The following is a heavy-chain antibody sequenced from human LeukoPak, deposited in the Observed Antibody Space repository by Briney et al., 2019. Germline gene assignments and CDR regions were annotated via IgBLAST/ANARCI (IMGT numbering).Heavy chain of an antibody. Sequence: SETLSLTCTVSGGSISSYYWSWIRQAPGKGLEWIGYIYYSGSTNYNPSLKSRVTISVDTSKNQLSLKLSSVTAADTAVYYCARDANYYDNSGYSNYFDYWGQGTMVTVSS. CDR2: IYYSGST. V-gene: IGHV4-59*12. CDR3: ARDANYYDNSGYSNYFDY. D-gene: IGHD3-22*01. CDR1: GGSISSYY. J-gene: IGHJ4*02.